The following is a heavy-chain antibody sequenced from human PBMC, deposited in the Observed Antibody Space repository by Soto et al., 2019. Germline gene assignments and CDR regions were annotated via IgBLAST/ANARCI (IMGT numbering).Heavy chain of an antibody. CDR3: ARYPTVTEYYFGY. V-gene: IGHV4-59*08. CDR1: GGSISSYY. J-gene: IGHJ4*02. Sequence: QVQLQESAPGLVKPSETLSLTCTVSGGSISSYYWSWIRQPPGKGLEWIGYIYYSGSTNYNPSLTGRVTISVTTSKNQFSLKLSSVTAADTAVYLCARYPTVTEYYFGYWCQGSLVSVSS. D-gene: IGHD4-17*01. CDR2: IYYSGST.